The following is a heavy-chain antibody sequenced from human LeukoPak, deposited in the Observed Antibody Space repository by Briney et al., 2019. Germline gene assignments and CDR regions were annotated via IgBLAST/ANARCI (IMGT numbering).Heavy chain of an antibody. Sequence: SVKVSCKASGGTFSSYAISWVRQAPGQGLEWMGGIIPIFGTANYAQKFQGRVTITADESTSTAYMELSSLKSEDTAVYYCARGYSYGPPKGTADVWGKGTTVTVSS. CDR3: ARGYSYGPPKGTADV. D-gene: IGHD5-18*01. J-gene: IGHJ6*04. V-gene: IGHV1-69*13. CDR1: GGTFSSYA. CDR2: IIPIFGTA.